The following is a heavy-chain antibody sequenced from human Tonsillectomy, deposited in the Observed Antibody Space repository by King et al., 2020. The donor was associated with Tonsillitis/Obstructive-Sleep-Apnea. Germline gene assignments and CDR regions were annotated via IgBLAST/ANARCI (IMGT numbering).Heavy chain of an antibody. Sequence: QLVQSGGGLVQPGRSLRLSCAASGFTFDDYAMHWVRQAPGKGLEWVSGISWNSGSIGYADSVKGRFTISRDNAKNSLYLQMNSLRAEDTALYYCAKGLEGFFDYWGQGTLVTVSS. CDR3: AKGLEGFFDY. V-gene: IGHV3-9*01. CDR1: GFTFDDYA. D-gene: IGHD3-3*01. CDR2: ISWNSGSI. J-gene: IGHJ4*03.